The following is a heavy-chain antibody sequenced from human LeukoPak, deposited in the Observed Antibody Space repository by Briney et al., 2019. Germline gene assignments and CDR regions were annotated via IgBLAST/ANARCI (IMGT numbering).Heavy chain of an antibody. Sequence: GGSLRLSCAASGFNFSTYPMHWVRQAPGKGLEWVAVTSYDGSKKYYADSVKGRFTISRDNSKNTLYLQMNSLRVEDTAVYYCARAPLISWYRGVDFWGQGTLVTVSS. D-gene: IGHD6-13*01. CDR1: GFNFSTYP. CDR2: TSYDGSKK. V-gene: IGHV3-30-3*01. CDR3: ARAPLISWYRGVDF. J-gene: IGHJ4*02.